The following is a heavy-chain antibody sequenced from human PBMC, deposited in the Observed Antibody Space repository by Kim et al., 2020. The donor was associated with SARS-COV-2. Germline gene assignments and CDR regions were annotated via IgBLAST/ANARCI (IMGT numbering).Heavy chain of an antibody. Sequence: SETLSLTCTVSGGSISSYYRSWIRQPPGKGLEWIGYIYYSGSTNYNPSLKSRVTISVDTSKNQFSLKLSSVTAADTAVYYCARVVSWGSRWFVPWGQGTLVTVSS. CDR1: GGSISSYY. CDR3: ARVVSWGSRWFVP. D-gene: IGHD7-27*01. V-gene: IGHV4-59*01. CDR2: IYYSGST. J-gene: IGHJ5*02.